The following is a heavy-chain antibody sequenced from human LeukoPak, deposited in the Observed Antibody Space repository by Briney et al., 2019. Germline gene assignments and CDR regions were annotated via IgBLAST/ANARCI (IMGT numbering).Heavy chain of an antibody. V-gene: IGHV1-8*03. D-gene: IGHD3-16*02. CDR3: ARGKITFGGVIVDYYYYYMDV. CDR1: GYTFTSYD. CDR2: MNPNSGNT. J-gene: IGHJ6*03. Sequence: GASVKVSCKASGYTFTSYDINWARQATGQGLEWMGWMNPNSGNTGYAQKFQGRVTITRNTSISTAYMELSSLRSEDTAVYYCARGKITFGGVIVDYYYYYMDVWGKGTTVTVSS.